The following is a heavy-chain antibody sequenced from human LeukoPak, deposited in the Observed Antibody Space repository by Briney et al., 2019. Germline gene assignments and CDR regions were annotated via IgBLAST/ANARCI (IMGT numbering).Heavy chain of an antibody. CDR3: ARDVRAAAGIEH. Sequence: ASVKVSCKASGYTFTGYYMRWVRQAPGQGLEWMGWINPNSGGTNYAQKFQGRVTMTRDTSTSTAYMELSRLRSDDTAVYYCARDVRAAAGIEHWGQGTLVTVSS. J-gene: IGHJ1*01. CDR1: GYTFTGYY. V-gene: IGHV1-2*02. CDR2: INPNSGGT. D-gene: IGHD6-13*01.